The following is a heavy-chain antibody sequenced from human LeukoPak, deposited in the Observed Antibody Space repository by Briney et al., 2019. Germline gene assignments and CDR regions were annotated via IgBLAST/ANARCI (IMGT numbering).Heavy chain of an antibody. CDR2: MSGSGGGT. CDR1: GFTFSSSA. J-gene: IGHJ4*02. Sequence: PGGSLRLSCAASGFTFSSSAMSWVRQAPGKGLEWVSAMSGSGGGTYYADSVKGRFTISRDNSKNTLYLQMNSLRAEDTAVYYCAKVPQWLASKDTYFDYWGQGTLVTISS. D-gene: IGHD6-19*01. CDR3: AKVPQWLASKDTYFDY. V-gene: IGHV3-23*01.